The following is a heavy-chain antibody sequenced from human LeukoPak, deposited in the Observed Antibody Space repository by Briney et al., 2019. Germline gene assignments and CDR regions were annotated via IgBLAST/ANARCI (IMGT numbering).Heavy chain of an antibody. Sequence: ASVKVSCKASGYTFTGYYMHWVRQAPGQGLEWMGWINPNSGGTNYAQKFQGRVTMIRDTSISTAYMELSRLRSDDTAVYYCARLGYCSSTSCYGGLDYWGQGTLVTVSS. CDR1: GYTFTGYY. CDR2: INPNSGGT. J-gene: IGHJ4*02. D-gene: IGHD2-2*01. CDR3: ARLGYCSSTSCYGGLDY. V-gene: IGHV1-2*02.